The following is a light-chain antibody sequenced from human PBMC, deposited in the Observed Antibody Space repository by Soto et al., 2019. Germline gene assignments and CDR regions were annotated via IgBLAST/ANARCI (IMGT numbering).Light chain of an antibody. J-gene: IGLJ2*01. CDR3: VAWDDSLNGYVV. V-gene: IGLV1-44*01. CDR2: SNN. CDR1: SSNIGSNT. Sequence: HSVMTQPPSASGTPGQRFTISCSGSSSNIGSNTVNWYQQLPGTAPKLVIYSNNQRPSGVPDRFSGSKSGTSASLAISGLQSEDEADYYCVAWDDSLNGYVVFGGGTKVTVL.